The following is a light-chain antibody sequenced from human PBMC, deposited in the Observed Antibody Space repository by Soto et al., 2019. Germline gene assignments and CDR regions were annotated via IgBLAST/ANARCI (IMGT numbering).Light chain of an antibody. V-gene: IGKV1-5*03. CDR1: QSVSTW. CDR2: KAS. J-gene: IGKJ2*03. Sequence: DIQMTQSPSTLSASVGDRVTLTCRASQSVSTWLAWYQQKPGKAPKLLIYKASSLESGVPSRFSGGGSGTEFTLTINSLQPDDFATYYCQQYSTYYSFGQGTKLEI. CDR3: QQYSTYYS.